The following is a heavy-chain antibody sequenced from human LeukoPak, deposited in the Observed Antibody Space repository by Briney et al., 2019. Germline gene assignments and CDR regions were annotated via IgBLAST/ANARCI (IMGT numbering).Heavy chain of an antibody. CDR1: GDSLSSNSAA. J-gene: IGHJ4*02. CDR3: ARDGYYAGYDFDS. D-gene: IGHD3-3*01. V-gene: IGHV6-1*01. Sequence: SQTLSLTCAISGDSLSSNSAAWNWIRQSPSRGLEWLGRTYYRSKWYHDYAVSVKSRITINPDTSKNQVSLRLNSVTPEDTAVYYCARDGYYAGYDFDSWGQGTLVTVSS. CDR2: TYYRSKWYH.